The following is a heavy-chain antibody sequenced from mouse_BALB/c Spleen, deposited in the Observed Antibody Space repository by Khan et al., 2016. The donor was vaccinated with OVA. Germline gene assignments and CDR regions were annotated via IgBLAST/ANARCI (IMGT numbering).Heavy chain of an antibody. CDR1: GFNIKDYY. Sequence: IQLVQSGAELVRSGASVKLSCTASGFNIKDYYMHWVKQRPEQGLEWIGWIDPENGDTEYAPKFQGKATMTADTSSNTAYLQLSSLTSEDTAVYYCNRITTYAMDYWGQGTSGTVSS. D-gene: IGHD2-4*01. V-gene: IGHV14-4*02. CDR2: IDPENGDT. CDR3: NRITTYAMDY. J-gene: IGHJ4*01.